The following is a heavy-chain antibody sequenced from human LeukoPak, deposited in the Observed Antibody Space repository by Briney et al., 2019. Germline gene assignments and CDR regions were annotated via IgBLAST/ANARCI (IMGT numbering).Heavy chain of an antibody. CDR2: IRSKANSYAT. D-gene: IGHD3-9*01. V-gene: IGHV3-73*01. Sequence: GGSLRLSCAASGFTFSGSAMRWVRQASGKGLEWVGRIRSKANSYATAYAASVKGRFTISRDDSKNTAYLQMNSLKTEDTAVHSGDGIRDFDWSHYGMDVWGKGTTVTVSS. J-gene: IGHJ6*04. CDR3: DGIRDFDWSHYGMDV. CDR1: GFTFSGSA.